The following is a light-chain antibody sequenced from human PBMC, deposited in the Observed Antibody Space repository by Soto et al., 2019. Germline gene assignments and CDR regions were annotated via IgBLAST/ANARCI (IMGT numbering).Light chain of an antibody. CDR3: DTWDSSLSAVV. CDR2: DNN. V-gene: IGLV1-51*01. CDR1: SSNIGKNY. J-gene: IGLJ2*01. Sequence: QSVLTQPPSVSAAPGQTVTISCSGTSSNIGKNYVSWFQQFPGTAPKLLIYDNNKRPSGIPDRFSGSNSGTSATLGITGLQTGDEADYYCDTWDSSLSAVVFGGGTKLTVL.